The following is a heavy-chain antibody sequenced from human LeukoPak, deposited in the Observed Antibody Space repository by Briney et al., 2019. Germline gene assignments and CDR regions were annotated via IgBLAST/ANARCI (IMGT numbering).Heavy chain of an antibody. Sequence: GWSLRLSCAASGFIFSGYAMSWVRQAPGKGLEWVSGISGGGGSTYYADSVKGRFAISRDNSKNRLFLQMNSLRAEDTAVYYCAKAGSGYSYFDHWGQGTLVTVSS. CDR2: ISGGGGST. V-gene: IGHV3-23*01. D-gene: IGHD3-22*01. CDR1: GFIFSGYA. CDR3: AKAGSGYSYFDH. J-gene: IGHJ4*02.